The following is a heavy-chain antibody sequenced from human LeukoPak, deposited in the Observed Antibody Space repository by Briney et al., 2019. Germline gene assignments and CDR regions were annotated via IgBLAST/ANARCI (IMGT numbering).Heavy chain of an antibody. CDR3: TRDRRFLAFDI. CDR2: IRSKAYGGTT. Sequence: PGGSLRLSCTASGFTFGDYAMSWVRQAPGKGLEWVGFIRSKAYGGTTEYAASVKGRFTISRDDSKSIAYLQMNSLKTEDTAVYYCTRDRRFLAFDIWGQGTTVTVSS. CDR1: GFTFGDYA. V-gene: IGHV3-49*04. D-gene: IGHD3-3*01. J-gene: IGHJ3*02.